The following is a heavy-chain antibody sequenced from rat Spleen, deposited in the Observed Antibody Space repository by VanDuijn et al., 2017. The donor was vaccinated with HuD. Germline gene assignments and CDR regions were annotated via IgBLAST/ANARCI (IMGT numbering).Heavy chain of an antibody. CDR1: GFTFSNYG. D-gene: IGHD1-2*01. V-gene: IGHV5-29*01. Sequence: EVQLVESGGGLVQPGRSLKLSCAASGFTFSNYGMAWVRQTPTKGLDWVASISSDGRRNYYRDSVKGRFTISRDDSKSMVYLQMNNLKAEDTAMYYCTSEDYTSYAFNYWGQGVMVTVSS. CDR3: TSEDYTSYAFNY. J-gene: IGHJ2*01. CDR2: ISSDGRRN.